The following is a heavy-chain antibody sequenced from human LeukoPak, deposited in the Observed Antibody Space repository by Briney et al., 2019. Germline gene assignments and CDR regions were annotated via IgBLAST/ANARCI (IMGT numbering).Heavy chain of an antibody. CDR2: ISYDGSNK. CDR3: AKDSDPYCGGDCYSDY. CDR1: GFTFSSYG. V-gene: IGHV3-30*18. J-gene: IGHJ4*02. Sequence: GRSLRLSCAASGFTFSSYGMHWVRQAPGKGLEWVAVISYDGSNKYYADSVKGRFTISRDNSKNTLYLQMNSLRAEDTAVYYCAKDSDPYCGGDCYSDYWGQGTLVTVSS. D-gene: IGHD2-21*02.